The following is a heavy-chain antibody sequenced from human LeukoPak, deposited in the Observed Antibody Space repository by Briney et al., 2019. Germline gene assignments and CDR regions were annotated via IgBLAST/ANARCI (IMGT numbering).Heavy chain of an antibody. CDR2: IYYGGSA. CDR3: ARVRSDYVVFDY. D-gene: IGHD4-17*01. J-gene: IGHJ4*02. Sequence: SETLSLTCTVSGGSISSYYWSWIRQPPGKGLEWIGYIYYGGSANYNPSLKSRVTISVDTSKNQFSLKLSSVTAADTAVYYCARVRSDYVVFDYWGQGTLVTVSS. V-gene: IGHV4-59*01. CDR1: GGSISSYY.